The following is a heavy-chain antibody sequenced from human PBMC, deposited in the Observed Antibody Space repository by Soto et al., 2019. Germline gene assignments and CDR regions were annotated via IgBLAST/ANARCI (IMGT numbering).Heavy chain of an antibody. J-gene: IGHJ4*02. D-gene: IGHD6-19*01. Sequence: AGGSLRLSCAASGFTFSSYAMSWVRQAPGKGLEWVSAISGSGGSTYYADSVKGRFTISRDNSKNTLYLQMNSLRAEDTAVYYCAKGGYSSGWYGYWGQGTLVTVSS. V-gene: IGHV3-23*01. CDR2: ISGSGGST. CDR3: AKGGYSSGWYGY. CDR1: GFTFSSYA.